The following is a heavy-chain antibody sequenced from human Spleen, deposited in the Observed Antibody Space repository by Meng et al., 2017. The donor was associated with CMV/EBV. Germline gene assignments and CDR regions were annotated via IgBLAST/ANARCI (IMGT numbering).Heavy chain of an antibody. V-gene: IGHV4-34*01. CDR1: GGSFSGYY. J-gene: IGHJ5*02. Sequence: QVQLQQWGAGLLKPSETLSLTCAVYGGSFSGYYWSWIRQPPGKGLEWIGEINHSGSTNYNPSLKSRVTISVDTSKNQFSLKLSSVTAADTAVYYCARVSTGTHWFDPWGQGTLVTVSP. CDR3: ARVSTGTHWFDP. D-gene: IGHD1-1*01. CDR2: INHSGST.